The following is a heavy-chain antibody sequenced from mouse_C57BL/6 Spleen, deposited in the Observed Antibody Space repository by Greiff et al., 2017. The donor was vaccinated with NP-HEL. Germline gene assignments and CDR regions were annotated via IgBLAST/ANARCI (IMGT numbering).Heavy chain of an antibody. V-gene: IGHV1-76*01. CDR1: GYTFTDYY. Sequence: VQLQESGAELVRPGASVKLSCKASGYTFTDYYINWVKQRPGQGLEWIARIYPGSGNTYYNEKFKGKATLTAEKSSSTAYMQLSSLTSEDSAVYFCARVGSSYPWYFDVWGTGTTVTVSS. D-gene: IGHD1-1*01. CDR3: ARVGSSYPWYFDV. CDR2: IYPGSGNT. J-gene: IGHJ1*03.